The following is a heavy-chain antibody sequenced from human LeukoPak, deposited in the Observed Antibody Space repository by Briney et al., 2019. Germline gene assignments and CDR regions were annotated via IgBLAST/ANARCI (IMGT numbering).Heavy chain of an antibody. Sequence: GGSLRLSCAASGFTFSSYAMSWVRQAPGKGLEWGSAISGSGDSTYYAGSVQGRFTISRDNSKNTLYLQMNSLRAEDTAIYYCAKVGSSWYFTYWGQGTLATVSS. CDR3: AKVGSSWYFTY. D-gene: IGHD6-13*01. V-gene: IGHV3-23*01. J-gene: IGHJ4*02. CDR2: ISGSGDST. CDR1: GFTFSSYA.